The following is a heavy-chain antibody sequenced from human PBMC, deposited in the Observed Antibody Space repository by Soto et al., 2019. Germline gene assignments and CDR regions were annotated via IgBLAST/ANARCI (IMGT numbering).Heavy chain of an antibody. D-gene: IGHD3-9*01. CDR2: IWYDGSNK. CDR3: ARDPQILTGYFDY. J-gene: IGHJ4*02. Sequence: TWGSLILSCAASGFTFRSYGMHCVRQAPGKGLEWVAVIWYDGSNKYYADSVKGRFTISRDNSKNTLYLQMNSLRAEDTAVYYCARDPQILTGYFDYWGQGTLVTVSS. V-gene: IGHV3-33*01. CDR1: GFTFRSYG.